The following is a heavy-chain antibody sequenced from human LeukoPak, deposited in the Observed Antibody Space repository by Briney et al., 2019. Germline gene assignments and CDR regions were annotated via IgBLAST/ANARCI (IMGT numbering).Heavy chain of an antibody. V-gene: IGHV3-21*05. CDR3: ARVGDEVAEDDY. J-gene: IGHJ4*02. CDR1: GFTFITYS. CDR2: ISSVSDAI. D-gene: IGHD1-26*01. Sequence: PGGSLRLSCAASGFTFITYSMNWVRQAPGKGLEWISYISSVSDAIYYADSVKGRFTISRDNAKNSLYLQMNSLRAEDTAVYYCARVGDEVAEDDYWGQGTLVTVSS.